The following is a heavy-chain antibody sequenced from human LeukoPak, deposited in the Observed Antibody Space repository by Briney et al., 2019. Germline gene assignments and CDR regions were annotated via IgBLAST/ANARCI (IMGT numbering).Heavy chain of an antibody. J-gene: IGHJ4*02. D-gene: IGHD3-10*01. V-gene: IGHV3-23*01. CDR1: GFTFSSYG. Sequence: GGTLRLSCAASGFTFSSYGMSWVGQAPGKGLEWVSAISGSGGSTYYADSVKGRFTISRDNSKNSVYLQLNSLRPEDTAVYYCVSMVRGVGYWGQGTLVTVSS. CDR2: ISGSGGST. CDR3: VSMVRGVGY.